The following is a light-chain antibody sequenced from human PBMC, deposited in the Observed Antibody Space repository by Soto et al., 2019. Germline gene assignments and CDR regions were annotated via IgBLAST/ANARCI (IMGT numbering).Light chain of an antibody. CDR1: QSVSSSY. J-gene: IGKJ1*01. CDR3: QQYGSSPGT. V-gene: IGKV3-20*01. Sequence: EIVLTQSPGTLSLSPGERATLSCSAIQSVSSSYLAWYQQKPGQAPRLLIYGASSRATGIPDRFSGSGSGTDFTLTISRLEPEDFAVYYCQQYGSSPGTFGQGTKVDIK. CDR2: GAS.